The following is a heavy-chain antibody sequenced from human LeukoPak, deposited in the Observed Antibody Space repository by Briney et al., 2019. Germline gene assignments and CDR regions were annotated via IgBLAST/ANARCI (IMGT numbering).Heavy chain of an antibody. CDR2: ISSSSSTI. V-gene: IGHV3-48*01. J-gene: IGHJ4*02. CDR3: ARFWNYYDSSGYHSAHYFDY. Sequence: GGSLRLSCAVSGFTFSTYEMIWVRQAPGKGLEWVSYISSSSSTIYYADSVKGRFTISRDNAKNSLYLQMNSLRAEDTAVYYCARFWNYYDSSGYHSAHYFDYWGQGTLVTVSS. CDR1: GFTFSTYE. D-gene: IGHD3-22*01.